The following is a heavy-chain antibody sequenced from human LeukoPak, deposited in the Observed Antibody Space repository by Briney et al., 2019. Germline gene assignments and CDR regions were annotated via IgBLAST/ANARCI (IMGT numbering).Heavy chain of an antibody. Sequence: SETLSLTCTASGGSISSYYWSWIRQPPGKGLEWIGYIYYSGSTNYNPSPKSRVTISVDTSKNQLSLKLSSVTAADTAVYYCARDQNRGSDVWGKGTTVTVSS. CDR2: IYYSGST. CDR1: GGSISSYY. CDR3: ARDQNRGSDV. J-gene: IGHJ6*04. D-gene: IGHD3-10*01. V-gene: IGHV4-59*01.